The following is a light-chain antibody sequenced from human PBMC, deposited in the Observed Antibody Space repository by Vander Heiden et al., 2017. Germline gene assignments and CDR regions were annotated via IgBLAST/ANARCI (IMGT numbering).Light chain of an antibody. Sequence: EIVMTQAPATMSVSPGERATLADRASQSGSSNLAWYQQKPGQAPRILIYGASTRATGIPARFSGSGSWTEFTLTISSLQSEDFAVYYCQQYNNWPPYTFGQGTKLEIK. CDR3: QQYNNWPPYT. V-gene: IGKV3-15*01. J-gene: IGKJ2*01. CDR1: QSGSSN. CDR2: GAS.